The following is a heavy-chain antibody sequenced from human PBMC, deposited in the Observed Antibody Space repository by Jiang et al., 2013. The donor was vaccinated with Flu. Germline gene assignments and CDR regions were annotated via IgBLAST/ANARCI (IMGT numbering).Heavy chain of an antibody. V-gene: IGHV4-30-4*01. CDR1: GGSISSDNHF. D-gene: IGHD2-21*01. CDR3: AREVNIVAESDAFDI. Sequence: GSGLVKPSQTLSLTCTVSGGSISSDNHFWSWIRQSPGKGPEWIGYIHYSGNAYYTPSLKSRVTISVDTSKNQFSLKVNSVTAADTAVYYCAREVNIVAESDAFDIWGQGYNGHRLF. CDR2: IHYSGNA. J-gene: IGHJ3*02.